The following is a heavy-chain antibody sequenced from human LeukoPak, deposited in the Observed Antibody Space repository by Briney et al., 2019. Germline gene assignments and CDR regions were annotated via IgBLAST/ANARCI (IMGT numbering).Heavy chain of an antibody. CDR3: ATKSTRGLDY. J-gene: IGHJ4*02. CDR2: ISGSGGNT. V-gene: IGHV3-23*01. Sequence: GGSLRLSCAASGFTFSSYAMSWVRQAPGKGLEWVSAISGSGGNTYYADSVKGRYTISRDNSKNTLYLQMNSLRAEDTAVYYCATKSTRGLDYWGQGTLVTVSS. CDR1: GFTFSSYA.